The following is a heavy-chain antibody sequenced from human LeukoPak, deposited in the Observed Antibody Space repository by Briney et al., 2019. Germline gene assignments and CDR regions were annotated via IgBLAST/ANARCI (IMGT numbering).Heavy chain of an antibody. CDR3: AKDRLLDY. CDR1: GFTFSSYG. Sequence: GGSLRLSCAASGFTFSSYGMHWVRQAPGKGLEWVAVISYDGSNKYYADSVKGRFTISRDNSKNTLYLQMNSLRAEDTAVYYCAKDRLLDYWGQGTPVTVSS. CDR2: ISYDGSNK. J-gene: IGHJ4*02. V-gene: IGHV3-30*18. D-gene: IGHD5/OR15-5a*01.